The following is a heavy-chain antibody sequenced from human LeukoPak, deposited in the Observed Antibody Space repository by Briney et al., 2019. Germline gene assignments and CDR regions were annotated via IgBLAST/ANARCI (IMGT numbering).Heavy chain of an antibody. Sequence: GGSLRLSCAASGFTFSSYWMHWVRHAPGKGLVWVSRINSDGSSTSYADSVKGRFTISRDNAKNTLYLQMNSLRAEDTAVYYCALGDDFWSGYYTLDYWGQGTLVTVSS. CDR3: ALGDDFWSGYYTLDY. CDR2: INSDGSST. D-gene: IGHD3-3*01. J-gene: IGHJ4*02. V-gene: IGHV3-74*01. CDR1: GFTFSSYW.